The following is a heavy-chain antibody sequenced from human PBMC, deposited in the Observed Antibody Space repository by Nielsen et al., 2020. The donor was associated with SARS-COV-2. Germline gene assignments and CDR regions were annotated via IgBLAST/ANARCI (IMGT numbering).Heavy chain of an antibody. Sequence: GSLRLSCTVPGGSISSYYWSWIRQPPGKGLEWIGYIYYSGSTNYNPSLKSRVTISVDTSKNQFSLKLSSVTAADTAVYYCARVGLDSRGYPAAFDIWGQGTMVTVSS. CDR2: IYYSGST. CDR3: ARVGLDSRGYPAAFDI. CDR1: GGSISSYY. V-gene: IGHV4-59*13. J-gene: IGHJ3*02. D-gene: IGHD3-22*01.